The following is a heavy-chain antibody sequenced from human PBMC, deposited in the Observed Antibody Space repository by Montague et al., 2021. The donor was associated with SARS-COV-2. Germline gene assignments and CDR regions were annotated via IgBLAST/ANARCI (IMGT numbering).Heavy chain of an antibody. CDR2: ISSSGSTI. CDR1: GFTFSSYE. CDR3: ARDAYDYFDSRGLDY. D-gene: IGHD3-22*01. J-gene: IGHJ4*02. V-gene: IGHV3-48*03. Sequence: SLRLSCAASGFTFSSYEMNWVRQAPGKGLEWVSYISSSGSTIYYADSVKGRFTISRDNAKNSLYLQMNSLRAEDTAVYCCARDAYDYFDSRGLDYWGQGTLVTVSS.